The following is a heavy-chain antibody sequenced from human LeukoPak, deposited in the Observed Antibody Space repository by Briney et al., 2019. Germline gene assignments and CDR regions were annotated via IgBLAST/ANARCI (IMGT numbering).Heavy chain of an antibody. D-gene: IGHD3-10*01. J-gene: IGHJ4*02. Sequence: SETLSLTCTVSDGSISNYYWTWIRQPPGKGLEWIGSIYYRRTIYYNPSLKSRVTISIDTSKNQFSLKLSSVTAADTAVYYCARVPLWFGELFTTYYYFDYWGQGTLVTVSS. V-gene: IGHV4-59*12. CDR3: ARVPLWFGELFTTYYYFDY. CDR2: IYYRRTI. CDR1: DGSISNYY.